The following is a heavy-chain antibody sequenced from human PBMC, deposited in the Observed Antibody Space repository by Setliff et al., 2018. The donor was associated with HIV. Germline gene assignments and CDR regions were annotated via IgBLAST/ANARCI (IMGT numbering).Heavy chain of an antibody. V-gene: IGHV4-4*02. CDR1: GGSISSSYW. CDR2: IYHSGST. D-gene: IGHD2-2*01. J-gene: IGHJ4*02. Sequence: TLSLTCAVSGGSISSSYWWSWVRQPPGEGLEWIGEIYHSGSTNYNPSLKSRFIITRDNSNNFLHLQMNSLRAEDTAIYYCVRVKRGIPPSYWGQGTLVTVSS. CDR3: VRVKRGIPPSY.